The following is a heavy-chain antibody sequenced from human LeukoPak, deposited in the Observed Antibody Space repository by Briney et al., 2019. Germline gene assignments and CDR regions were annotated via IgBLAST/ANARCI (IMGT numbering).Heavy chain of an antibody. J-gene: IGHJ3*02. V-gene: IGHV1-2*04. CDR3: ARGKVSFSDIVSGYYYDAFEI. D-gene: IGHD3-9*01. CDR1: GYTFTGYY. Sequence: ASVKVSCKASGYTFTGYYMHWVRQAPGQGLEWMGWINPNSGGTNYAQKFQGWVTMTRDTSTSTVYMELTTLTSEDTAVYFCARGKVSFSDIVSGYYYDAFEIWGQGTLVTVSS. CDR2: INPNSGGT.